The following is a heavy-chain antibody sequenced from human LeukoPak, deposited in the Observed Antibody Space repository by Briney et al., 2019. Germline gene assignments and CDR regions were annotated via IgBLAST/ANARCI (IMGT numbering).Heavy chain of an antibody. V-gene: IGHV3-66*01. CDR1: GLTVSTNY. CDR2: FYNGINT. D-gene: IGHD3-22*01. Sequence: GGSLRLSCAATGLTVSTNYMSWVRQAPGKGLGWVSVFYNGINTYYADSVKGRFTTSRDNSNNTLYLQTSSLRAEDTAVYYCVKGPTYDSLPYYFDYWGQGTLVTVSS. CDR3: VKGPTYDSLPYYFDY. J-gene: IGHJ4*02.